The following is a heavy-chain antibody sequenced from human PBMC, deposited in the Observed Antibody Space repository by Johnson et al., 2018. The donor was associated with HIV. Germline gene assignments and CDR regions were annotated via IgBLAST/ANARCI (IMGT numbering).Heavy chain of an antibody. CDR2: ISGSGGST. Sequence: VQLVESGGGVVQPGRSLRLSCAASGFTFSSYAMSWVRQAPGKGLEWVSAISGSGGSTYYADSVKGRFTIPRDNSKNTLVLQMNSLGTEDTAVYYCAKGRAQHLDGGAFDIWGQGTMVTVSS. CDR3: AKGRAQHLDGGAFDI. CDR1: GFTFSSYA. J-gene: IGHJ3*02. D-gene: IGHD6-13*01. V-gene: IGHV3-23*04.